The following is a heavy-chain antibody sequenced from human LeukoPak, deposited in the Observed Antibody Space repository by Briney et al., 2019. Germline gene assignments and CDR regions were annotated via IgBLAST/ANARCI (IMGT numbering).Heavy chain of an antibody. D-gene: IGHD1-26*01. Sequence: PSDTLSLTCSVSGGSINSGYWSWIRQPPGKGLEWIGLLYPSGSTNYNPSLKSRVTISVDTSRTQFSLKLSSMTAADTAVYYCAGGHYPLEYWGQGTLVTVST. CDR2: LYPSGST. V-gene: IGHV4-59*01. CDR1: GGSINSGY. CDR3: AGGHYPLEY. J-gene: IGHJ4*02.